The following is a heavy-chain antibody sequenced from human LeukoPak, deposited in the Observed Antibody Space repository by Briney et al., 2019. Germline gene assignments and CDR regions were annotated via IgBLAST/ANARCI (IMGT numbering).Heavy chain of an antibody. CDR1: GFTVSSNY. D-gene: IGHD1-26*01. V-gene: IGHV3-53*01. CDR3: AGGVGATLGAFDI. Sequence: PGGSLRLSCAASGFTVSSNYMSWVRQAPGKGLEWVSVIYSDGSTYYADSVKGRFTISRDNSKNTLYLQMNSLRAEDTAVYYCAGGVGATLGAFDIWGQGTMVTVSS. J-gene: IGHJ3*02. CDR2: IYSDGST.